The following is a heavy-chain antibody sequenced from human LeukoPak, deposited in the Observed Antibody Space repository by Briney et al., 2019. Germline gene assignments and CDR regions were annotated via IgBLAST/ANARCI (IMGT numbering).Heavy chain of an antibody. CDR2: LSDSGTST. Sequence: GGSLRLSCAASGFTFSSYAMSWVRQAPGKGLMWVAGLSDSGTSTYYADSVKGRFTISRDNSKNTLYLQMTSLRAEDTAVYYFAKVGRYYDSSGILDYWGQGTLVTVSS. CDR3: AKVGRYYDSSGILDY. J-gene: IGHJ4*02. CDR1: GFTFSSYA. D-gene: IGHD3-22*01. V-gene: IGHV3-23*01.